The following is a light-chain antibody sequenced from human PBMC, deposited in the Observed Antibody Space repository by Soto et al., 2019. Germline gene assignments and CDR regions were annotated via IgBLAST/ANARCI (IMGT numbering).Light chain of an antibody. J-gene: IGKJ2*01. CDR1: QSISNS. Sequence: EIVMTQSPASLSVSPGETATLSCRASQSISNSLAWYQQKPGQAPSLLIYGASTRATGIPARFSGSGSGTEFTLTISSLQAEDSALYYCQQYNNWPPRTFGQGTKLEIK. CDR2: GAS. V-gene: IGKV3-15*01. CDR3: QQYNNWPPRT.